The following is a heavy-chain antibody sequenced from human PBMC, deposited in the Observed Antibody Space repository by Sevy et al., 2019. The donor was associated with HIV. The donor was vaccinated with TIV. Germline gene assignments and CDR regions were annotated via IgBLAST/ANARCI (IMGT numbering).Heavy chain of an antibody. CDR3: AKWRTSTVITDFDY. CDR1: GFTFTTSA. J-gene: IGHJ4*02. D-gene: IGHD4-17*01. V-gene: IGHV3-23*01. CDR2: ISGSGGST. Sequence: GESLKISCAGSGFTFTTSAMSWVRQAPGKGLEWVSAISGSGGSTYYANSVKGRFTISRDNSKNTLYLQMNSLRAEDTAVYYCAKWRTSTVITDFDYWGQGTLVTVSS.